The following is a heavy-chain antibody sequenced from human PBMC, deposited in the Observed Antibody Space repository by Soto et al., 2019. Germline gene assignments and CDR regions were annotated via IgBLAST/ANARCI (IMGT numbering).Heavy chain of an antibody. J-gene: IGHJ4*02. CDR3: APTENFFDY. CDR2: IFYIGRN. CDR1: GVSLTSGTYY. Sequence: SETLSLTGSVSGVSLTSGTYYWSWIRKHPGKGLLWIGYIFYIGRNDYNPSLRSRLKIAVETCKNQLALRLSSVTAADTAVYYCAPTENFFDYCGQVTLITICS. V-gene: IGHV4-31*03.